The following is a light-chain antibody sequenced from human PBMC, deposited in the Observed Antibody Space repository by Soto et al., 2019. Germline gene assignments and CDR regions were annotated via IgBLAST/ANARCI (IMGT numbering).Light chain of an antibody. CDR1: QSLLQSDGNTY. CDR2: GAS. CDR3: QQYYNWPRT. Sequence: IVMTQTPLSLSVTPGQPASISCKSSQSLLQSDGNTYLYWYQQKPGQAPRLLFYGASTRATGLPARFSGTGSGTEFTLTINSLQAEDSAVYYCQQYYNWPRTFGQGTRLEIK. V-gene: IGKV2-29*01. J-gene: IGKJ5*01.